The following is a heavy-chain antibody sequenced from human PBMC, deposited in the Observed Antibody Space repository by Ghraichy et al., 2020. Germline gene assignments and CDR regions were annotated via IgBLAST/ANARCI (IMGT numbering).Heavy chain of an antibody. Sequence: WGSLRLSCAASGFTFDDYAMHWVRQAPGKGLEWVSLISGDGGSTYYADSVKGRFTISRDNSKNSLYLQMNSLRTEDTALYYCAKDIGGAATVSDAFDIWGQGTMVTVSS. CDR3: AKDIGGAATVSDAFDI. J-gene: IGHJ3*02. V-gene: IGHV3-43*02. D-gene: IGHD2-15*01. CDR2: ISGDGGST. CDR1: GFTFDDYA.